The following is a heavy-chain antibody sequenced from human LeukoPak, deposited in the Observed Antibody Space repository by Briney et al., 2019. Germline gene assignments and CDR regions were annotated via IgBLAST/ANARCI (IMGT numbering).Heavy chain of an antibody. CDR3: ARSGGSGDNNWFDP. Sequence: SVKVSCRASGGTFSSYAINWVRQAPGQGLEWMGRIIPILGITNYAQNFQDRVTITADKSTSTAYMELSSLRSEDAAVYYCARSGGSGDNNWFDPWGQATLVTVSS. V-gene: IGHV1-69*04. D-gene: IGHD3-10*01. CDR1: GGTFSSYA. J-gene: IGHJ5*02. CDR2: IIPILGIT.